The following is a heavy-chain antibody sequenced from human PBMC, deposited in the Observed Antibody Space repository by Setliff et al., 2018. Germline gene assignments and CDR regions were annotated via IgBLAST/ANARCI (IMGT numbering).Heavy chain of an antibody. V-gene: IGHV2-70*12. CDR1: GFSLSTSGMR. Sequence: SGPTLVNPTQTLTLTCTFSGFSLSTSGMRVSWIRQPPGKALEWLARIDWDDDKYCSTSLKTRLTITQDTAKNQVVLTLTNMDPVDTATYYCAHRGGYGADSLYYFDVWGQGTLVTVSS. CDR3: AHRGGYGADSLYYFDV. CDR2: IDWDDDK. D-gene: IGHD3-10*01. J-gene: IGHJ4*02.